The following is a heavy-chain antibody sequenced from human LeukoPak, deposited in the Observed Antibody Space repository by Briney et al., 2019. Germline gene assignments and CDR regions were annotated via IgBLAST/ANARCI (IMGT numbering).Heavy chain of an antibody. CDR2: ISYDGKNE. CDR3: AKQMAVDYFDY. D-gene: IGHD5-24*01. J-gene: IGHJ4*02. V-gene: IGHV3-30*18. Sequence: PGGSPRLSCAASGFTFSNFGMHWVRQAPGKGLEWVAVISYDGKNEYYTDSVKGRFTISRDNAKNTVYLQMNSLKPEDTAVYYCAKQMAVDYFDYWGQGTLVTVSS. CDR1: GFTFSNFG.